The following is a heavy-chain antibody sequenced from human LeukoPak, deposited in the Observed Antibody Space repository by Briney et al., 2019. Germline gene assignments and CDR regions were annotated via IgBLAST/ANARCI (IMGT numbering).Heavy chain of an antibody. Sequence: ASVNVSCKASGYTFTCYYMHWVRQAPGQGLEWMGWINPNSGGTNYAQKFQGRVTMTRDTSISTAYMELSRLRSDDTAVYYCARGPFIRYYGSGPIPFDYWGQGTLVTVSS. CDR1: GYTFTCYY. D-gene: IGHD3-10*01. CDR3: ARGPFIRYYGSGPIPFDY. J-gene: IGHJ4*02. CDR2: INPNSGGT. V-gene: IGHV1-2*02.